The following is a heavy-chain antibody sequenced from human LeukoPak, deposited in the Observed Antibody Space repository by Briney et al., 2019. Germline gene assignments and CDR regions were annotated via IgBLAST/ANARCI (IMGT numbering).Heavy chain of an antibody. J-gene: IGHJ4*02. CDR1: GYTFTGQY. D-gene: IGHD5-18*01. V-gene: IGHV1-2*02. CDR2: INPNSGAT. CDR3: ARVDTAMVAGGGDY. Sequence: ASVRVSCKTSGYTFTGQYIHWVRLAPGQGLEWMGYINPNSGATNYAQKFQGRVTMTRDTSISTAYMELSRLRSDDAAVYYCARVDTAMVAGGGDYWGQGTLVTVSS.